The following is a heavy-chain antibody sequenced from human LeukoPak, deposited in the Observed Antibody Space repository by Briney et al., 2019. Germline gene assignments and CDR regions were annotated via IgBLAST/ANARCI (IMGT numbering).Heavy chain of an antibody. D-gene: IGHD3-22*01. J-gene: IGHJ4*02. Sequence: PSETLSLTCTVSGGSISSYYWTWIRQPPGKGLEWIGYIYYSGTTYYNPSLKSRVTISLDTSKNRFSLNLTSVNVADTAVYYCARDSGGDYYDSSGYPFFDYWGQGTLVTVSS. CDR1: GGSISSYY. V-gene: IGHV4-59*01. CDR2: IYYSGTT. CDR3: ARDSGGDYYDSSGYPFFDY.